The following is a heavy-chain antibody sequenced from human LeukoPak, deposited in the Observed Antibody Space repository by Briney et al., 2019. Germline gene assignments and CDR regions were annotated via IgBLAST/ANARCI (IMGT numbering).Heavy chain of an antibody. V-gene: IGHV4-31*03. CDR3: ARVNVLRGQGFDY. Sequence: PSQTLSLTCTVSGGSISSGPYYWIWIRQHPGKGLEWIGYIFYSGSTYYNPSLKSRVTISVDTSKNQFSLKLSSVTAADTAVYYCARVNVLRGQGFDYWGQGTLVTVSS. J-gene: IGHJ4*02. D-gene: IGHD3-10*01. CDR1: GGSISSGPYY. CDR2: IFYSGST.